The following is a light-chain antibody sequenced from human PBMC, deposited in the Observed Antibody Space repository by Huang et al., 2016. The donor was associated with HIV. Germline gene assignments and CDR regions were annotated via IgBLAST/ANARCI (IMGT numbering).Light chain of an antibody. CDR3: QQYNNWPRT. CDR2: VAA. J-gene: IGKJ3*01. V-gene: IGKV3-15*01. CDR1: QSVTGN. Sequence: EIVMTQSPATLSVSPGESANLSCRASQSVTGNVAWYQQNPGQAPRLLIYVAATRATGHASRFNASGSGTEFTLTINSLQSEEFAVYYCQQYNNWPRTFGPGTKVDVK.